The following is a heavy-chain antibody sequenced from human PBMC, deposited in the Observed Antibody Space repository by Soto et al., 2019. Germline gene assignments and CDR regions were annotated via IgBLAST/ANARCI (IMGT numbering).Heavy chain of an antibody. V-gene: IGHV1-58*01. CDR1: GFTFTSSA. Sequence: QMQLVQSGPEVKKPGTSVKVSCKASGFTFTSSAVQWVRQARGQRLEGIGWIVVGSGNTNYAQKFQERVTITRDMSTSTAYMELSSLRSEDTAVYYCAADKGSGSYLDWGQGTLVTVSS. D-gene: IGHD1-26*01. J-gene: IGHJ4*02. CDR3: AADKGSGSYLD. CDR2: IVVGSGNT.